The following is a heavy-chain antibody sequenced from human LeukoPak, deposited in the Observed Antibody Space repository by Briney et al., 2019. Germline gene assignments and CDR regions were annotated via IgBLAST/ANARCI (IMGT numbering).Heavy chain of an antibody. Sequence: SETLSLTCTVSDVNIYDYYWSWIRQPPGKGLEWIGYIFYKGYTNYNPSLKGRVTTSMDTSKNQFFLKLTSVTAADTAVYYCARGYDFWSGYYPYGMDVWGQGTTVTVSS. CDR3: ARGYDFWSGYYPYGMDV. V-gene: IGHV4-59*01. J-gene: IGHJ6*02. CDR1: DVNIYDYY. D-gene: IGHD3-3*01. CDR2: IFYKGYT.